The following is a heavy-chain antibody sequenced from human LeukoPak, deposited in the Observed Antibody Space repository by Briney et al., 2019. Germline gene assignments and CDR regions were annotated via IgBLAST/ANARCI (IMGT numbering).Heavy chain of an antibody. V-gene: IGHV3-23*01. CDR3: AKAMSTVMGGTDY. J-gene: IGHJ4*02. Sequence: PGGSLRLSCAASGFTFNSYAMSWVRQASGKGLEWVSTVTGSGSATCYADSVKGRFVISRDNSKNTLYLQMNSLRADDTALYYCAKAMSTVMGGTDYWGQGTLVTVSS. CDR2: VTGSGSAT. CDR1: GFTFNSYA. D-gene: IGHD4-17*01.